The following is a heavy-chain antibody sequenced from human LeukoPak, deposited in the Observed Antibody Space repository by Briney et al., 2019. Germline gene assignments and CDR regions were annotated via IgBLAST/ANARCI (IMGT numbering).Heavy chain of an antibody. CDR3: ARDGDYGTGSYYRGCIDS. J-gene: IGHJ4*02. Sequence: ASVKVSCKASGYTFTGYYIHWVRQAPGQGLEWMGWIHPRRGDANYAQKFQGRVTMTRDTSISTAYLDLSSLRSDDTAVYYCARDGDYGTGSYYRGCIDSWGQGTPVTVSP. CDR2: IHPRRGDA. V-gene: IGHV1-2*02. CDR1: GYTFTGYY. D-gene: IGHD3-10*01.